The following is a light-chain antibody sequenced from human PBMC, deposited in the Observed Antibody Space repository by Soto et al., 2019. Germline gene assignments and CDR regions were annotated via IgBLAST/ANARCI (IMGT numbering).Light chain of an antibody. J-gene: IGLJ2*01. CDR2: RSD. V-gene: IGLV1-47*01. CDR1: SSNIGSNH. CDR3: SARDDSMSGVV. Sequence: QSVLTQPPSASGTPGQRVTISCSGSSSNIGSNHVYWYQQFPGMAPKLLMYRSDHRPTGVPDRFSGSKSGTSASLTISGLRSDDEADYYCSARDDSMSGVVFGGGTQLTVL.